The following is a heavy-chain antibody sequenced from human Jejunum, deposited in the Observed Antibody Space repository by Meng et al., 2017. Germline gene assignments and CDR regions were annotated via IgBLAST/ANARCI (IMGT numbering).Heavy chain of an antibody. CDR2: IYWDDDK. V-gene: IGHV2-5*02. J-gene: IGHJ4*02. D-gene: IGHD3-9*01. Sequence: QITLKESGPTLVNPTQTLTLTCTFSGFSLSTSGVGVGWIRQPPGKALEWLAFIYWDDDKRYTPSLKSRLFITKDTSKNLVVLTMTNMDPVDTATYYCAKDWSDTAFDYWGQGTLVTVSS. CDR3: AKDWSDTAFDY. CDR1: GFSLSTSGVG.